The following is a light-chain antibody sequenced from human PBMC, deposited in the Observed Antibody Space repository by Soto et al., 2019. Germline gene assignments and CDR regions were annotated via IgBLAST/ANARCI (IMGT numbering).Light chain of an antibody. CDR1: QGINNY. V-gene: IGKV1-27*01. J-gene: IGKJ1*01. CDR3: QKYDSAPRS. CDR2: SAS. Sequence: DIQMTQSPSSLSASVGDSVTITCRASQGINNYLAWYQQKPGKVPVLLIYSASTLKPGIPSRFSGSGAGTDFTLTISSLQPEDFVTYYCQKYDSAPRSFGQGTKVDIK.